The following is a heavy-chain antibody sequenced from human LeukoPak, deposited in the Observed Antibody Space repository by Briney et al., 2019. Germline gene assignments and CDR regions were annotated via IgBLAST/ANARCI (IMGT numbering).Heavy chain of an antibody. V-gene: IGHV4-31*03. CDR3: ARGYCSGGSCYGWYFDL. CDR1: GGSFSSASYY. Sequence: PSETLSLTCTVSGGSFSSASYYWSWIRQHPGKGLEWIGNINYRGSTYYSPSLKSRINISVDTSKNQFSLKLSSVTAADTAVYYCARGYCSGGSCYGWYFDLWGRGTLVTVSS. D-gene: IGHD2-15*01. J-gene: IGHJ2*01. CDR2: INYRGST.